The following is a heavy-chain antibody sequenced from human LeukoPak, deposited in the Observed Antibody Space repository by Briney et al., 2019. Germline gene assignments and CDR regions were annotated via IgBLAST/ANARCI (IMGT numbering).Heavy chain of an antibody. CDR2: IWYDGSKK. Sequence: GGSLRLSCAASGFTFSSYGIHWVRQAPGKGLEWVAVIWYDGSKKYYADSVKGRFTISRDNSKNTLYLQMNSLRAEDTAMYYCAASGYSNPDYWGQGTLVTVSS. D-gene: IGHD4-11*01. V-gene: IGHV3-30*02. J-gene: IGHJ4*02. CDR1: GFTFSSYG. CDR3: AASGYSNPDY.